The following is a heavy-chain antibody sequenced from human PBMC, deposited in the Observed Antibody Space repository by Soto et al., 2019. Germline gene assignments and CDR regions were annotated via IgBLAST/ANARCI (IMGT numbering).Heavy chain of an antibody. Sequence: GGSLRLSCAASGFTFSSYGMHWVRQAPGKGLEWVAVISYDGSNKYYADSVKGRFTISRDNSKNTLYLQMNSLRAEDTAVYYCAKDQTDYYYYGMDVWGQGTTVTVSS. CDR3: AKDQTDYYYYGMDV. J-gene: IGHJ6*02. CDR2: ISYDGSNK. CDR1: GFTFSSYG. V-gene: IGHV3-30*18.